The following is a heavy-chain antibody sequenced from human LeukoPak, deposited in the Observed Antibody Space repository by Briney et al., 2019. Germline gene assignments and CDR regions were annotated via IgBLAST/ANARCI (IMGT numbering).Heavy chain of an antibody. V-gene: IGHV3-7*03. CDR3: ARGGGLDV. D-gene: IGHD3-16*01. CDR2: IDHNGNVN. Sequence: GGSLRLSCAASGFTFSSYWMNWARQAPGKGLEWVASIDHNGNVNYYVDSVKGRFTISRDNAKNSLYLQMSNLRAEDTAVYFCARGGGLDVWGQGATVTVSS. J-gene: IGHJ6*02. CDR1: GFTFSSYW.